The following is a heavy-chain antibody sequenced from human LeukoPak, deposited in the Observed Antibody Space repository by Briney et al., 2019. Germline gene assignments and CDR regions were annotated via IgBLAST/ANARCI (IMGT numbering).Heavy chain of an antibody. CDR1: RFTFSDYY. CDR2: IKEDGSEK. D-gene: IGHD6-19*01. J-gene: IGHJ4*02. CDR3: ARGSGYSSGWYRSPFDY. V-gene: IGHV3-7*01. Sequence: GSLRLSCAASRFTFSDYYMTWVRQAPGRGLEWVANIKEDGSEKNYVDSVKGRFTISRDNAKNSVYLLLNSLTPEDTAVYYCARGSGYSSGWYRSPFDYWGQGTLVTVSS.